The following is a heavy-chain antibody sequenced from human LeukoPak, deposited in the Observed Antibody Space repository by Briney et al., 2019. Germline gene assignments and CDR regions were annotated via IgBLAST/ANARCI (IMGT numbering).Heavy chain of an antibody. CDR3: ARQDASTLVDY. CDR2: INHSGST. V-gene: IGHV4-34*01. D-gene: IGHD2-2*01. Sequence: SETLSLTCAVYGGSFSGYYWSWIRQPPGKGLEWIGEINHSGSTNYNPSLKSRVTISVDTSKNQFSLKLSSVTAADTAVYYCARQDASTLVDYWGQGTLVTVSS. J-gene: IGHJ4*02. CDR1: GGSFSGYY.